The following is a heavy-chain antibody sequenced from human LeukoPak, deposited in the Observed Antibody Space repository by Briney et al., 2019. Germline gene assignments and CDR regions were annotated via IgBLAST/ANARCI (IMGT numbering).Heavy chain of an antibody. J-gene: IGHJ4*02. Sequence: GGSLRLSCAASGFTFSSYGMGWVRQAPGKGLEWVSAISGSGGSTYYADSVKGRFTISRDNAKNSLYLQMNSLRAEDTAVYYCARAGWSVVVPAANDYWGQGTLVTVSS. CDR3: ARAGWSVVVPAANDY. CDR1: GFTFSSYG. D-gene: IGHD2-2*01. V-gene: IGHV3-23*01. CDR2: ISGSGGST.